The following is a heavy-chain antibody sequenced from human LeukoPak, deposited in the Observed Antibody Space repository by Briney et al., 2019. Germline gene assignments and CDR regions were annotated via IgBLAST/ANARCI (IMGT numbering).Heavy chain of an antibody. D-gene: IGHD3-10*01. CDR2: INHSGST. CDR1: GGSFSGYY. Sequence: SETLSLTCAVYGGSFSGYYWSWIRQPPGKGLEWIGEINHSGSTNYNPSLKSRVTISVDTSKNQFSLKLSSVTAADTAVYYCARVRGSGKYYYYYMDVWGKGTTVTISS. J-gene: IGHJ6*03. V-gene: IGHV4-34*01. CDR3: ARVRGSGKYYYYYMDV.